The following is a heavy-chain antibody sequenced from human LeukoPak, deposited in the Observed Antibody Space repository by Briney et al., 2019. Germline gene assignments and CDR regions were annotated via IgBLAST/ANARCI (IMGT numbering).Heavy chain of an antibody. CDR1: GGSISSGGYS. D-gene: IGHD3-10*01. Sequence: SQTPSLTCAVSGGSISSGGYSWSWIRQPPGKGLEWIGYIYHSGSTYYNPSLKSRVTISVDRSKNQFSLKLSSVTAADTAVYYCARGLYGSGSYRNYYYYGMDVWGKGTTVTVSS. J-gene: IGHJ6*04. V-gene: IGHV4-30-2*01. CDR2: IYHSGST. CDR3: ARGLYGSGSYRNYYYYGMDV.